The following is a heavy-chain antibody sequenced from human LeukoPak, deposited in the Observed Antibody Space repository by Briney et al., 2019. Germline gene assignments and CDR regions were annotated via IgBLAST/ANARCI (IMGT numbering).Heavy chain of an antibody. D-gene: IGHD3-3*01. CDR3: ARVDFWSDYFFDF. CDR2: IYYSGST. Sequence: SETLSLTCTVSGGSISSGDYYWSWIRQPPGKGLEWIGYIYYSGSTYYNPSLKSRVTISVDTSKNQFSLKLSSVTAADTAVYYCARVDFWSDYFFDFWGLGTLVTVSS. V-gene: IGHV4-30-4*08. J-gene: IGHJ4*02. CDR1: GGSISSGDYY.